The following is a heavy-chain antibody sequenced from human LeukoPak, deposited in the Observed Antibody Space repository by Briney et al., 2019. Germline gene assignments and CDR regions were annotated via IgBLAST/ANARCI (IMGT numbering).Heavy chain of an antibody. D-gene: IGHD3-16*02. Sequence: ASVKVSCKASGYTFTSYYMHWVRQAPGQGLEWMGIINPSGGSTSYAQKFQGRVTMTRDMSTSTVYMELSSLRSEDTAVYYCARGGVTFGGVIVSQKINRSYMDVWGKGTTATVSS. CDR1: GYTFTSYY. V-gene: IGHV1-46*01. CDR2: INPSGGST. J-gene: IGHJ6*03. CDR3: ARGGVTFGGVIVSQKINRSYMDV.